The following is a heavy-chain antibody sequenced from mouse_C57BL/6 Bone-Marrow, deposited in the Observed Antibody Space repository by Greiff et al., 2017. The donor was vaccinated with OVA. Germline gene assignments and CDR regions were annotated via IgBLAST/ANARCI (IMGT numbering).Heavy chain of an antibody. J-gene: IGHJ2*01. D-gene: IGHD2-1*01. V-gene: IGHV5-6*01. Sequence: EVKLVESGGDLVKPGGSLKLSCAASGFTFSSYGMSWVRQTPDKRLEWVATISSGGSYTYYPDSVKGRFTISRDNAKNTLYLQMSSLKSEDTAMYYCARQDGNYDYWGQGTTRTVSS. CDR1: GFTFSSYG. CDR2: ISSGGSYT. CDR3: ARQDGNYDY.